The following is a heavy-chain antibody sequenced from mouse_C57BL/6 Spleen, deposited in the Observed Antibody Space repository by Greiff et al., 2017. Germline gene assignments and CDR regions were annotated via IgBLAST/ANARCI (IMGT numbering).Heavy chain of an antibody. V-gene: IGHV14-3*01. CDR3: ASGGALSTTVVVDY. CDR1: GFNIKNTY. Sequence: VQLKESVAELVRPGASVKLSCTASGFNIKNTYMHWVKQRPEKGLEWMGRIDPANGNNKYAPKFQGKATITADTSSNTAYLQHSSLTAAYTAIYYCASGGALSTTVVVDYWGQGTTLTVSS. D-gene: IGHD1-1*01. J-gene: IGHJ2*01. CDR2: IDPANGNN.